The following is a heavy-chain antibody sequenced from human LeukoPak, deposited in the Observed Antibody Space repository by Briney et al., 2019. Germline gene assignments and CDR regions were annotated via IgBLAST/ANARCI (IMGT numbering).Heavy chain of an antibody. CDR2: MSGSGGST. Sequence: GGSLRLSCAASGFTFSSYAMSWVRQAPGKGLEWVSTMSGSGGSTYYADSVKGRFTISRDNSKNTLYLQMNSLRAEDTALYYCAKDRYSSGWYWFDPWGQGTLVTVSS. V-gene: IGHV3-23*01. CDR1: GFTFSSYA. J-gene: IGHJ5*02. D-gene: IGHD6-19*01. CDR3: AKDRYSSGWYWFDP.